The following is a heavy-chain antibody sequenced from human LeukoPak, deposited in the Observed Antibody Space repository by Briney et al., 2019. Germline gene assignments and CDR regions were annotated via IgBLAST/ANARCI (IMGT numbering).Heavy chain of an antibody. CDR1: GFTFSGSA. V-gene: IGHV3-73*01. Sequence: PGGSPKLSCAASGFTFSGSAMHWVRRASGKGLEWVGRIRSKANSYATAYAASVKGRFTISRDDSKNTAYLQMNSLKTEDTAVYYCTSSYSTYDYYFDYWGQGTLVTVSS. CDR2: IRSKANSYAT. J-gene: IGHJ4*02. CDR3: TSSYSTYDYYFDY. D-gene: IGHD4-11*01.